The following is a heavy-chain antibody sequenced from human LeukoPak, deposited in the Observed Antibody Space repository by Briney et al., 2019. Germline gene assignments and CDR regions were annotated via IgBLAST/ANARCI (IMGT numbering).Heavy chain of an antibody. CDR2: ISGSGGNT. Sequence: YAMSWVRQAPGKGLEWVSAISGSGGNTYYADSVKGRFTISRDNSKNTLYLQMNSLRAEDTAVYYCAKDSGSYPLWGQGTLVTVSS. CDR3: AKDSGSYPL. CDR1: YA. D-gene: IGHD1-26*01. V-gene: IGHV3-23*01. J-gene: IGHJ4*02.